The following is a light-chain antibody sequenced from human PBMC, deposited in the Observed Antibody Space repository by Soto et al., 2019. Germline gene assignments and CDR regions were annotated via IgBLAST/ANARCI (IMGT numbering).Light chain of an antibody. CDR2: KIS. Sequence: DVVMTQTPLSSPVTLGQPASISCKSSQSLVHSDGNTYLNWLQQRPGQPPRLLIYKISARFSGVPDRFSGSGAETDFTLKISRVEAEDVGVYYCMQSTQFPHTFGQGTKLEIK. J-gene: IGKJ2*01. CDR3: MQSTQFPHT. V-gene: IGKV2-24*01. CDR1: QSLVHSDGNTY.